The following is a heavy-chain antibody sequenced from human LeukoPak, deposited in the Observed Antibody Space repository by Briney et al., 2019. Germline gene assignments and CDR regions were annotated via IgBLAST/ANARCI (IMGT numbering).Heavy chain of an antibody. V-gene: IGHV3-74*01. Sequence: GGSLRLSCAASGFTFSNYWMHWVRQAPGKGLVWVSRINSDGSSTSYADSVKGRFTISRDNSKDTLYLQMSSLRVEDTAVYYCARDTGYGDLEDGWGRGTLVTVSS. D-gene: IGHD4-17*01. CDR1: GFTFSNYW. CDR3: ARDTGYGDLEDG. CDR2: INSDGSST. J-gene: IGHJ4*01.